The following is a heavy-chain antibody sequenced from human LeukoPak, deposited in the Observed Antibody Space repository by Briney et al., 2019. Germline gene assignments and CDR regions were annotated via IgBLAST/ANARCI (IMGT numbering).Heavy chain of an antibody. J-gene: IGHJ5*02. V-gene: IGHV3-66*01. D-gene: IGHD3-3*01. Sequence: GGSLRLSCAASGFTVSSNYMSWVRQAPGKGLEWVSVIYSGGSIYYADSVKGRFTISRDNSKNTLYLQMNSLRAEDTAVYYCAKMVRATIFGVVTKGWFDPWGQGTLVTVSS. CDR1: GFTVSSNY. CDR3: AKMVRATIFGVVTKGWFDP. CDR2: IYSGGSI.